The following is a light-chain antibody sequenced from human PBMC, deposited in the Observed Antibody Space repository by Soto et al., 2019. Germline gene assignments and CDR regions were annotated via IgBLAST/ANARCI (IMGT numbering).Light chain of an antibody. CDR2: GAT. J-gene: IGKJ2*01. V-gene: IGKV3-15*01. Sequence: EIVMTQSPATLSVSPGERATLSCRASQNVGNSLAWYQQKPGQAPRLLIYGATTRATGIPARFSGSGSGTDFTLTISSLQSEDFAVYYCQHYNNWPPYTFGQGTKLEIK. CDR3: QHYNNWPPYT. CDR1: QNVGNS.